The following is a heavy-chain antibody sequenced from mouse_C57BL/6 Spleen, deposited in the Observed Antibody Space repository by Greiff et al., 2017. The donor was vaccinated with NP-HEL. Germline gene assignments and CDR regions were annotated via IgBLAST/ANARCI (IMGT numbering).Heavy chain of an antibody. CDR3: TRSGDGDYVRYYAMDY. CDR1: GYTFTDYE. Sequence: QVQLQQSGAELVRPGASVTLSCKASGYTFTDYEMHWVKQTPVHGLEWIGAIDPETGGTAYNQKFKGKAILTADKSSSTAYMELRSLTSEDSAVYYCTRSGDGDYVRYYAMDYWGQGTSVTVSS. D-gene: IGHD2-13*01. V-gene: IGHV1-15*01. CDR2: IDPETGGT. J-gene: IGHJ4*01.